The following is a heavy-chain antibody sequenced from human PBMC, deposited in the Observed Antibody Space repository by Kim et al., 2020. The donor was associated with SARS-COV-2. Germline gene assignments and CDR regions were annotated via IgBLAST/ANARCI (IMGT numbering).Heavy chain of an antibody. V-gene: IGHV3-23*01. J-gene: IGHJ3*02. D-gene: IGHD2-15*01. Sequence: GGSLRLSCAASGFTFSSYAMSWVRQAPGKGLEWVSAISGSGGSTYYADSVKGRFTISRDNSKNTLYLQMNSLRAEDTAVYYCAKVPLSGCSGGSCYYTDDAFDIWGQGTMVAVSS. CDR2: ISGSGGST. CDR1: GFTFSSYA. CDR3: AKVPLSGCSGGSCYYTDDAFDI.